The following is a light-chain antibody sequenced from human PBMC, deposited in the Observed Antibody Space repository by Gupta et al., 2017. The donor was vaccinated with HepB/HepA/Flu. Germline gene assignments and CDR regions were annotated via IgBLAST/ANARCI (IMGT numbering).Light chain of an antibody. J-gene: IGKJ5*01. CDR1: QSINKY. V-gene: IGKV1-39*01. CDR3: QQSYTTPIT. CDR2: ATS. Sequence: DIQMTQSPSSLSASVGDRVTITCRASQSINKYLNWYEQKPGKAPKLLIYATSSLQSGVPSRFSGSGSGTDFTLTISKLQPEDFATYYCQQSYTTPITFGQGTRMEIK.